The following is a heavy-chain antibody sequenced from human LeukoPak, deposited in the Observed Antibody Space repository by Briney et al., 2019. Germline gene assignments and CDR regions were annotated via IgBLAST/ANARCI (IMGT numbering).Heavy chain of an antibody. CDR3: ARGYGPIDY. D-gene: IGHD4-17*01. J-gene: IGHJ4*02. CDR1: GGSISSYC. Sequence: PSETLSLTCTVSGGSISSYCWSWIRQPPGKGLEWIGYIYYSGSTNYNPSLKSRVTISVDTSKNQFSLKLSSVTAADTAVYYCARGYGPIDYWGQGTLVTVSS. V-gene: IGHV4-59*01. CDR2: IYYSGST.